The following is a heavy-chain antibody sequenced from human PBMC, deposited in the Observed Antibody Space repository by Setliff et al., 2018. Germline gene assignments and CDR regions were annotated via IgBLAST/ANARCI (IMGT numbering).Heavy chain of an antibody. CDR2: INHSGST. V-gene: IGHV4-34*01. CDR1: GYSISSGYY. CDR3: ARGVYCSSTSCSPGLNWFDP. Sequence: SETLSLTCAVSGYSISSGYYWSWIRQPPGKGLEWIGEINHSGSTNYNPSLKSRVTISVDTSKNQFSLKLSSVTAADTAVYYCARGVYCSSTSCSPGLNWFDPWGQGTLVTVSS. D-gene: IGHD2-2*01. J-gene: IGHJ5*02.